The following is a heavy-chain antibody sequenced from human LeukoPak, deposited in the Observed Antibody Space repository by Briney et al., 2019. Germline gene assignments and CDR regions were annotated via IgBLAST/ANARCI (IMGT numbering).Heavy chain of an antibody. V-gene: IGHV3-48*01. CDR2: IDARSGIT. Sequence: GGSLRLSCAASGFTFSNAWMSWVRQAPGKGLEWVSYIDARSGITYYADSVQGRFTISRDDDRESVFLQMDGLRVDDTAVYYCARTYDFGRGPPGDAFDNWGPGTWVIVSA. CDR3: ARTYDFGRGPPGDAFDN. CDR1: GFTFSNAW. D-gene: IGHD3-3*01. J-gene: IGHJ3*02.